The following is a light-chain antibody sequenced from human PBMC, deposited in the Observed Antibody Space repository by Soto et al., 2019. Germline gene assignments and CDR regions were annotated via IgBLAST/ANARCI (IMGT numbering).Light chain of an antibody. Sequence: QSVLTQPPSASGSPGQSVTISCTGTSSDVGGYNFVSWYQQHPGEAPKLIIYEVSKRPSGVPDRFSGSKSGNTASLAVSGLQAEDEADYYCCSYVGTDNFHWVFGGGTKLTVL. CDR3: CSYVGTDNFHWV. CDR2: EVS. V-gene: IGLV2-8*01. J-gene: IGLJ3*02. CDR1: SSDVGGYNF.